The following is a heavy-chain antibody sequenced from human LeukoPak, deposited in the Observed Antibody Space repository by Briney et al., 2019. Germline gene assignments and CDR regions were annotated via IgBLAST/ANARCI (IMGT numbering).Heavy chain of an antibody. Sequence: GGSLRLSCVASGFTFSIYDLSWVRQAPGKGLEWVSSISGSGGSTFYADSVKGRFTISRENSKNTLSLQMNSLRVEDTAVYYCARIYSGSHYSWGQGTLVTISS. CDR1: GFTFSIYD. D-gene: IGHD1-26*01. J-gene: IGHJ4*02. V-gene: IGHV3-23*01. CDR3: ARIYSGSHYS. CDR2: ISGSGGST.